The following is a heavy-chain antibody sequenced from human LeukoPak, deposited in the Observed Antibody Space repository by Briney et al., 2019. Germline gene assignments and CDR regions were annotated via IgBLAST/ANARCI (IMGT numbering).Heavy chain of an antibody. J-gene: IGHJ4*02. CDR3: ASIPSSGYRKRYYFDY. CDR1: GDSMNSGDYY. CDR2: IYYSGST. D-gene: IGHD3-22*01. V-gene: IGHV4-61*08. Sequence: SQTLSLTCIVSGDSMNSGDYYWSWIRQPPGKGLEWIGYIYYSGSTNYNPSLKSRVTISVDTSKNQFSLKLSSVTAADTAVYYCASIPSSGYRKRYYFDYWGQGTLVTVSS.